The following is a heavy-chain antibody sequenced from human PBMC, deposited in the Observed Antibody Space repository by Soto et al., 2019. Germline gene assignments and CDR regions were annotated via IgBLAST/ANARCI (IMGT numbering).Heavy chain of an antibody. V-gene: IGHV4-30-4*01. CDR1: GGSISSGDYY. CDR3: ATRTNYDYVWGSPRGAFDI. J-gene: IGHJ3*02. Sequence: SETLSLTCTVSGGSISSGDYYWSWIRQPPGKGLEWIGYTYYSGSTYYNPSLKSRVTISVDTSKNQFSLKLSSVTAADTAVYYCATRTNYDYVWGSPRGAFDIWGQGTMVTVSS. D-gene: IGHD3-16*01. CDR2: TYYSGST.